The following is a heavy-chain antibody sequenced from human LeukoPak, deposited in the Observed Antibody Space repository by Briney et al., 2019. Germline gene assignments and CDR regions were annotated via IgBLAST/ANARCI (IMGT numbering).Heavy chain of an antibody. D-gene: IGHD3-3*01. Sequence: GGSLRLPSAASGFPFRSNGMHWGRRPPGKGLEGLAFILYDGSNKYYADSVKGRFTISRDNSKNTLYLQMNSLRAEDTAVYYCARPNSVLRFLEWPKGGYYYYYMDVWGKGTTVTVSS. J-gene: IGHJ6*03. CDR1: GFPFRSNG. CDR3: ARPNSVLRFLEWPKGGYYYYYMDV. V-gene: IGHV3-30*02. CDR2: ILYDGSNK.